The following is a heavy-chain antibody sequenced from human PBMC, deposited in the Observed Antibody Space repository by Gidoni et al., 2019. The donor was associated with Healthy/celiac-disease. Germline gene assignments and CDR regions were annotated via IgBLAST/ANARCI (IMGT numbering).Heavy chain of an antibody. CDR2: ISGSGGST. J-gene: IGHJ4*02. Sequence: EVQLLESWGGLVQPGGSLRLSWSASGFTFSSSAMSWVRQAPGKGLEWVSAISGSGGSTYYADSVKGRFTISRDNTKNTLYLQMNSLRAEDTAVYYCAKDRRNYYDSSAYSDYWGQGTLVTVSS. CDR1: GFTFSSSA. D-gene: IGHD3-22*01. CDR3: AKDRRNYYDSSAYSDY. V-gene: IGHV3-23*01.